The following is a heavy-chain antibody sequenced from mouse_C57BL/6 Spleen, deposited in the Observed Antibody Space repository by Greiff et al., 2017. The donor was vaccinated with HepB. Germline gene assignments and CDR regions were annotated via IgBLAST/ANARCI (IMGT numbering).Heavy chain of an antibody. CDR3: TTGLHFDY. CDR1: GFNIKDDY. J-gene: IGHJ2*01. V-gene: IGHV14-4*01. Sequence: EVKLMESGAELVRPGASVKLSCTASGFNIKDDYMHWVKQRPEQGLEWIGWIDPENGDTEYASKFQGKATITADTSSNTAYLQLSSLTSEDTAVYYCTTGLHFDYWGQGTTLTVSS. D-gene: IGHD3-1*01. CDR2: IDPENGDT.